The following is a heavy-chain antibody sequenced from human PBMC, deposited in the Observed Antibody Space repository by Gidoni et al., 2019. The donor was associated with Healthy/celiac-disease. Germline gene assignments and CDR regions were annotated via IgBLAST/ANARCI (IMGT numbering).Heavy chain of an antibody. J-gene: IGHJ5*02. V-gene: IGHV4-39*01. D-gene: IGHD5-18*01. Sequence: QLQLQESGPGLVKPSETLSLTCTVSGGSISSSSYYWGWIRQPPGKGLEWIGSIYYSGSTYYNPSLKSRVTISVDTSKNQFSLKLSSVTAADTAVYYCARRFVDTAMVRSHWFDPWGQGTLVTVSS. CDR1: GGSISSSSYY. CDR2: IYYSGST. CDR3: ARRFVDTAMVRSHWFDP.